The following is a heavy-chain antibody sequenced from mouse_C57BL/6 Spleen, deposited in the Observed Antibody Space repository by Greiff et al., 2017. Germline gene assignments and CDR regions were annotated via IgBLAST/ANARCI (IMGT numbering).Heavy chain of an antibody. CDR2: IDPSDSYT. J-gene: IGHJ2*01. CDR1: GYTFTSYW. D-gene: IGHD1-1*01. Sequence: VQLQQPGAELVMPGASVKLSCKASGYTFTSYWMHWVKQRPGQGLEWIGEIDPSDSYTNYNQKFKGKSTLTVDKSSSTAYMQLSSLTSEDSAVYYCARHYYGSGGYFDYWGQGTTLTVSS. CDR3: ARHYYGSGGYFDY. V-gene: IGHV1-69*01.